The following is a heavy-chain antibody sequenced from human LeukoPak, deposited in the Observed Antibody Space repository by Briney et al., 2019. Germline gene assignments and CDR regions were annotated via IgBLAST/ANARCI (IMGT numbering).Heavy chain of an antibody. CDR2: IQNSAIYRAKI. J-gene: IGHJ6*02. CDR3: ARLSSTLYYSMDV. V-gene: IGHV4-59*08. D-gene: IGHD6-6*01. Sequence: SETLSLTCAVSGGSISPYYWTWIRQPPGKGLEWVGYIQNSAIYRAKIKSSPSLQSRVSLSIDTSKNQVTLTVNSVTAADTAVYYCARLSSTLYYSMDVWGPGTAVTVSS. CDR1: GGSISPYY.